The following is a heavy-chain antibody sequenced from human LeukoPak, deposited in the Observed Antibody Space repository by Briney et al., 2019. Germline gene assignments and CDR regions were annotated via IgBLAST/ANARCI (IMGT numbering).Heavy chain of an antibody. J-gene: IGHJ6*02. CDR1: GFTFSSYG. CDR3: ARDTPYCSSTSCFYGMDV. Sequence: GGSLRLTCAASGFTFSSYGMHWVRQAPGKGLEWVAVIWYDGSNKYYADSVKGRFTISRDNSKNTLYLQMNSLRAEDTAVYYCARDTPYCSSTSCFYGMDVWGQGTTVTVSS. V-gene: IGHV3-33*01. CDR2: IWYDGSNK. D-gene: IGHD2-2*01.